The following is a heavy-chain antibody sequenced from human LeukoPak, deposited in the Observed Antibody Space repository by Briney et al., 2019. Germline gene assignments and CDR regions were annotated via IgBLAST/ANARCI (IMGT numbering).Heavy chain of an antibody. J-gene: IGHJ4*02. CDR3: AREKLWGTVGAPNVIDY. Sequence: ASVKVSCKASGGTFSSYAISWVRQAPGQGLEWMGRIIPILGIANYAQKFQGRVTITADKSTSTAYMELSSLRSEDTAVYYCAREKLWGTVGAPNVIDYGGQGPLVTVSS. CDR2: IIPILGIA. V-gene: IGHV1-69*04. D-gene: IGHD1-26*01. CDR1: GGTFSSYA.